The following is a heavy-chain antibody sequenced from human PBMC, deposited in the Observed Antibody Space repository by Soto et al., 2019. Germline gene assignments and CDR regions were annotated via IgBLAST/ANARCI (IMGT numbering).Heavy chain of an antibody. Sequence: QITLKESGPTLVKPTQTLTLTCTFSGFSLTTQGVHVGWIRQPPGKALEWLALIYWDDNEVYSLSLKNRLTITKDTSKSQVVLTLATVAPVDTATYYCVYRDFGDYFFQFWGQGILVNVSS. V-gene: IGHV2-5*02. D-gene: IGHD4-17*01. J-gene: IGHJ4*02. CDR3: VYRDFGDYFFQF. CDR2: IYWDDNE. CDR1: GFSLTTQGVH.